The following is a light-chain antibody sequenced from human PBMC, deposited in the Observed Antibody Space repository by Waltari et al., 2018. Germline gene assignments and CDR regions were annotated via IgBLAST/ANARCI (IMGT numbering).Light chain of an antibody. CDR1: QSVLYTDNNKNY. CDR2: AAS. J-gene: IGKJ1*01. CDR3: QKYNSAPWT. Sequence: DIVMTQSPDSLAVSLGERATINCKSSQSVLYTDNNKNYLTWYQQKPGTVPNLLIFAASTLQSGVSSRFSGSGSGTDFTLTISTLQPEDVATYYCQKYNSAPWTFGQGTKVEVK. V-gene: IGKV4-1*01.